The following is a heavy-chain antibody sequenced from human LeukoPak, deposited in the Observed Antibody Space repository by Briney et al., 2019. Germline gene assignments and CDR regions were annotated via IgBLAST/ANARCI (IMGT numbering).Heavy chain of an antibody. CDR1: GGSINSGGYY. CDR2: IYYSGST. Sequence: SETLSLTCTVSGGSINSGGYYWSWIRQHPGKGLEWIGYIYYSGSTYYNPSLKSRVSVSVDTSKNQFSLKLSSVTAADTAVYYCATAILGAIAAADAFDIWGQGTMVTVSS. D-gene: IGHD6-13*01. CDR3: ATAILGAIAAADAFDI. V-gene: IGHV4-31*03. J-gene: IGHJ3*02.